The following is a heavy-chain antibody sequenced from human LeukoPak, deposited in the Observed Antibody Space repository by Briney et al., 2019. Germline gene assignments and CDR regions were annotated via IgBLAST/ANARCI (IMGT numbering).Heavy chain of an antibody. CDR1: GFTFRDYA. CDR3: VKQSRSHYFDY. J-gene: IGHJ4*02. Sequence: GGSLRLSCAASGFTFRDYAMTWVRQAPGKGLDWVSSIGSSGANTYYADSVKGRFTISRDNSKNTLYLQMNSLRAEDTAVYYCVKQSRSHYFDYWGQGTLVTVSS. D-gene: IGHD3-10*01. V-gene: IGHV3-23*01. CDR2: IGSSGANT.